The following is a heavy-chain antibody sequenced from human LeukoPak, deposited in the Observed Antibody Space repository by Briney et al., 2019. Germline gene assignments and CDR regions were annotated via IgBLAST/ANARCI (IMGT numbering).Heavy chain of an antibody. CDR2: INWNGGST. CDR1: GFTFDDYG. V-gene: IGHV3-20*04. Sequence: GALRLSCAASGFTFDDYGMSWVRQAPGKGLEWVSGINWNGGSTGYADSVKGRFTISRDNAKNSLYLQMNSLRAEDTALYYCARDDHYGSGGYWGQGTLVTVSS. CDR3: ARDDHYGSGGY. D-gene: IGHD3-10*01. J-gene: IGHJ4*02.